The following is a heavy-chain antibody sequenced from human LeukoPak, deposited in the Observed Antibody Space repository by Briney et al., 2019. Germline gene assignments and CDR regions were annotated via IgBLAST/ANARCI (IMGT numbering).Heavy chain of an antibody. D-gene: IGHD5-18*01. CDR3: ARSDGYGLVGI. CDR1: GASINSGSNY. Sequence: PSETLSLACRVPGASINSGSNYWGWIRQPPGKTLEWIGSIYSSGSTYYNPSLKSRVIIMIDTPKNHFSLTLSSVTAADTAVYYCARSDGYGLVGIWGQGTMVTVSS. V-gene: IGHV4-39*07. J-gene: IGHJ3*02. CDR2: IYSSGST.